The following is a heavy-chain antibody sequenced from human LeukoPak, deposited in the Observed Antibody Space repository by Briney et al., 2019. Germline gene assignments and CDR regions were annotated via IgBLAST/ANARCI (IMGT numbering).Heavy chain of an antibody. D-gene: IGHD5-12*01. J-gene: IGHJ2*01. CDR3: ARGQFQIRGYSGYGRYWYFDL. Sequence: PGGSLRLSCAASGFTFSSYAMHWVRQAPGKGLEWVAVISYDGSNKYYADSVKGRFTISRDNAKNSLYLQMNSLRAEDTAVYYCARGQFQIRGYSGYGRYWYFDLWGRGTLVTVSS. V-gene: IGHV3-30*04. CDR2: ISYDGSNK. CDR1: GFTFSSYA.